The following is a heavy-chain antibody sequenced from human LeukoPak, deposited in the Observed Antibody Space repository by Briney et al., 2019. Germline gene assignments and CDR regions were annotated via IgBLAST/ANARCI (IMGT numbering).Heavy chain of an antibody. Sequence: GGSLRLSCAASGFTFSDYWMNWVRQAPGKGLQWVATIKRDGSEKHYVDSVKGRFTISRDNAKNSLFLQMDSLRAEDTAVYYCAKDRGGPLDYWGQGTLVTVSS. V-gene: IGHV3-7*01. CDR2: IKRDGSEK. D-gene: IGHD3-10*01. CDR1: GFTFSDYW. CDR3: AKDRGGPLDY. J-gene: IGHJ4*02.